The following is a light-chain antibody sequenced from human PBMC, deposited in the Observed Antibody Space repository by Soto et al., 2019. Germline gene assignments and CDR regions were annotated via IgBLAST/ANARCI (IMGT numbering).Light chain of an antibody. J-gene: IGLJ2*01. CDR3: GTWDSSLSDVV. CDR2: DNN. V-gene: IGLV1-51*01. Sequence: QSVLTQPPSVSAAAGQMVTISCSGSSSKIGNNYVSWYQQLPGTAPKLLIYDNNKRPSGIPDRFSGSKSGTSATLGITGLQTGDEADYYCGTWDSSLSDVVFGGGTKLTVL. CDR1: SSKIGNNY.